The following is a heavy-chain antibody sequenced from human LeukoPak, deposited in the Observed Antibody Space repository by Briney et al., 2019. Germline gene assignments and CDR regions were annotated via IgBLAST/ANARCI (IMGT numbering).Heavy chain of an antibody. Sequence: SETLSLTCTVSGGSISSSSSYWGWIRQPPGMGLEWIGSIYYSGSTYYNPSLKSRVTISVDTSKNQFSLKVSSVAAADTAVYYCVRYKSSAYGIDVWGRGTLVTVSS. CDR3: VRYKSSAYGIDV. CDR1: GGSISSSSSY. V-gene: IGHV4-39*01. D-gene: IGHD3-22*01. CDR2: IYYSGST. J-gene: IGHJ2*01.